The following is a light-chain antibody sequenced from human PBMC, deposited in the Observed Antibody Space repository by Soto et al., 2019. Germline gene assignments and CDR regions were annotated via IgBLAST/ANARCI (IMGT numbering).Light chain of an antibody. Sequence: QSVLTQPPSPSGPPGQRFTIFCSGGGSNIGSNYVYWYQQLPGTAPKLLISRNDQRPSGVPDRFSGSKSGTSASLAISGLRSEDEADYYCSAWDDSLSGSLEFGGGTKLTVL. CDR2: RND. CDR3: SAWDDSLSGSLE. J-gene: IGLJ2*01. CDR1: GSNIGSNY. V-gene: IGLV1-47*01.